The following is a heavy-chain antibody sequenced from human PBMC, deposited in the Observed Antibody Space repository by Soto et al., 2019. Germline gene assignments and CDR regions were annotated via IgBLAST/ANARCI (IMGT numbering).Heavy chain of an antibody. J-gene: IGHJ4*02. V-gene: IGHV4-59*08. D-gene: IGHD3-10*01. CDR1: DGSISSYY. CDR3: ARHWYGSGTHYPFDS. Sequence: LSLTCTVSDGSISSYYWSWIRQPPGKGLEWIGYIYYSGSTDHNPSLKSRVTISVDTSKNQFSLKLSSVTAADTAVYFCARHWYGSGTHYPFDSWGQGTLVTVSS. CDR2: IYYSGST.